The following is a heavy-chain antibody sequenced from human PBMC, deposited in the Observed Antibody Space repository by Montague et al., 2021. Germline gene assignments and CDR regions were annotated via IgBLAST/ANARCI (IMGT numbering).Heavy chain of an antibody. CDR2: IYWDDEK. Sequence: PALVKPTQTLTLTCTFSGFSISTSRVGVGWIRQPPGKALEWLALIYWDDEKRYSPSLKRRLTITKDTSKNQVVLTMTNIDPVDTGTYYCAHRVVWAAGQNALDVWGQGTLVTVSS. V-gene: IGHV2-5*02. CDR3: AHRVVWAAGQNALDV. J-gene: IGHJ4*02. CDR1: GFSISTSRVG. D-gene: IGHD6-13*01.